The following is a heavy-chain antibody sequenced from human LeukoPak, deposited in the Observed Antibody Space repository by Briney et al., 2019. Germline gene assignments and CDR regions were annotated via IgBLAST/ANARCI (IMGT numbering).Heavy chain of an antibody. D-gene: IGHD2-15*01. CDR1: GGSISGYY. CDR3: ARRILYCSGGSCYASAYY. Sequence: SETLSLTCTVSGGSISGYYWSWIRQPPGKGLEWIGEINHSGSTNYNPSLKSRVTISVDTSKNQFSLKLSSVTAADTAVYYCARRILYCSGGSCYASAYYWGQGTLVTVSS. CDR2: INHSGST. V-gene: IGHV4-34*01. J-gene: IGHJ4*02.